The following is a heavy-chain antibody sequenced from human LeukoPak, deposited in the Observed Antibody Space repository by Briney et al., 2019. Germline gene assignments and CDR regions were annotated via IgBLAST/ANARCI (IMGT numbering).Heavy chain of an antibody. D-gene: IGHD2-8*01. V-gene: IGHV4-59*01. CDR2: ISYSGST. Sequence: PSETLSLTCTVSGGSISDSYWTRIRQPPGTGLEWIGYISYSGSTNYNPSLKSRVTISVDASKTQFSLKLSSVTAADTAVYYCAKNEGGYDGVGRYITTADYWGQGTLVTVSS. J-gene: IGHJ4*02. CDR1: GGSISDSY. CDR3: AKNEGGYDGVGRYITTADY.